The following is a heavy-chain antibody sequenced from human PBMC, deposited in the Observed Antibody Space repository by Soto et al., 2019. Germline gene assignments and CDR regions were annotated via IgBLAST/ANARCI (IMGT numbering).Heavy chain of an antibody. D-gene: IGHD5-12*01. CDR2: ISPYGDKK. CDR3: AQDVRVGDDNYGWFDP. J-gene: IGHJ5*02. V-gene: IGHV3-23*04. Sequence: EVQLVDSGGGLVQPGGSLRLSCAASGFTFSNYAMSWVRQAPGKGLEWVSAISPYGDKKYHADSVRGRFTISRDNYKNTLYLQMNSRRVEDTAVYYCAQDVRVGDDNYGWFDPGGQGTLVTVSS. CDR1: GFTFSNYA.